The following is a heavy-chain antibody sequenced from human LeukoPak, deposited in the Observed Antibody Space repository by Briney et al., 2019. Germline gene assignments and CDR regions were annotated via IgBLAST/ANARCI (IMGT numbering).Heavy chain of an antibody. D-gene: IGHD5-18*01. V-gene: IGHV4-34*01. CDR1: GGSFSGYY. Sequence: SETLSLTCAVYGGSFSGYYWSWIRQPPGKGLEWIGEINHSGSTNYNPSLKSRVTISVDTSKNQFSLKLSSVTAADTAVYYCARGGTGRGYSYGSYYYGMDVWGQGTMVTVSS. J-gene: IGHJ6*02. CDR2: INHSGST. CDR3: ARGGTGRGYSYGSYYYGMDV.